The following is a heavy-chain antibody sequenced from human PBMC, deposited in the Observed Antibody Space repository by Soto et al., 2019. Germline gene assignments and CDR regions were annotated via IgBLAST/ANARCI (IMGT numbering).Heavy chain of an antibody. D-gene: IGHD6-19*01. CDR1: GDSVNSNVW. Sequence: QVQLQESGPGLVKPSGTLSLTCAVSGDSVNSNVWWSWVRQPPGKGLEWIGEAYHNGLTDYNPSLKSGVNMSVDTSKNDFSLKLTSLTAADTAIYYCARDAAVPGESDRFDYWGQGILVTVSS. CDR3: ARDAAVPGESDRFDY. J-gene: IGHJ4*02. V-gene: IGHV4-4*02. CDR2: AYHNGLT.